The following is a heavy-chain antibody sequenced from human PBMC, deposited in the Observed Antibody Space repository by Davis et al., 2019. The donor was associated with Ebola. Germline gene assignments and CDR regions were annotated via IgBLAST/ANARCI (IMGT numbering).Heavy chain of an antibody. CDR2: IFDSGYT. J-gene: IGHJ4*02. V-gene: IGHV4-30-4*08. Sequence: WVRQAPGKGLEWIGYIFDSGYTLYNPSLKSRVSISADTSKNQFSLNVDSVTAADTALYFCARALPSTTSYDYWGRGTLVTVSS. CDR3: ARALPSTTSYDY. D-gene: IGHD1-14*01.